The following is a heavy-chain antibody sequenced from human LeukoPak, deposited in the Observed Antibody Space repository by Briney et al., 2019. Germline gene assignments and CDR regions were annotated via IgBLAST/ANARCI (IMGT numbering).Heavy chain of an antibody. CDR3: VKGRRGSSYVHYFDS. Sequence: GGSLRLSCEVSGLIFETYGMHWVRQAPGKGLEWVGVISKNGSNTYYGDSVKGRFTISRDNTNNTLSLQMNGLTTEDTGVYFCVKGRRGSSYVHYFDSWGQGTLVTVSS. D-gene: IGHD5-18*01. CDR2: ISKNGSNT. J-gene: IGHJ4*02. CDR1: GLIFETYG. V-gene: IGHV3-30*18.